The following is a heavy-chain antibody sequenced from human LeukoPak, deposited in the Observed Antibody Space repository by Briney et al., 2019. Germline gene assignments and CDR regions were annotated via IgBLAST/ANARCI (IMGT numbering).Heavy chain of an antibody. Sequence: GRSLRLSCAASGFTFSSYWMHWVRQAPGKGLVWVSRINSDGSSTSYADSVKGRLTISRDNAKNTLYLQMNSLRAEDTAVYYCARAGTYSSSWYGYTDAFDIWGQGTMVTVSS. CDR2: INSDGSST. V-gene: IGHV3-74*01. D-gene: IGHD6-13*01. J-gene: IGHJ3*02. CDR3: ARAGTYSSSWYGYTDAFDI. CDR1: GFTFSSYW.